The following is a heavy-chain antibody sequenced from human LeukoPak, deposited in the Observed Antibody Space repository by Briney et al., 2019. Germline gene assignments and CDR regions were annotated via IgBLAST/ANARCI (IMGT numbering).Heavy chain of an antibody. D-gene: IGHD1-14*01. CDR3: TRGNQVFDY. CDR1: GFSFDEDA. V-gene: IGHV3-49*04. J-gene: IGHJ4*02. CDR2: IRSKEFGGTA. Sequence: GGSLRLSCTASGFSFDEDAMSWVRQAPGKGLEWVGFIRSKEFGGTAEYATSVKGRFIISRDDSKSIAYLQMNSLITEDTAVYFCTRGNQVFDYWGRGTLVTVSS.